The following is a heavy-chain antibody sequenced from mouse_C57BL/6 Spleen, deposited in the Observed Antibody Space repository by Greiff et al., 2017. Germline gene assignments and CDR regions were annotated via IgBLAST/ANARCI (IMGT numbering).Heavy chain of an antibody. J-gene: IGHJ4*01. CDR3: ARRGTSGAMDY. Sequence: VQLKQSGPVLVKPGASVKMSCKASGYTFTDYYMNWVKQSHGKSLEWIGVINPYNGGTSYNQKFKGKATLTVDKSSSTAYMELNSLTSEDSAVYYCARRGTSGAMDYWGQGTSVTVSS. CDR1: GYTFTDYY. CDR2: INPYNGGT. V-gene: IGHV1-19*01. D-gene: IGHD3-2*02.